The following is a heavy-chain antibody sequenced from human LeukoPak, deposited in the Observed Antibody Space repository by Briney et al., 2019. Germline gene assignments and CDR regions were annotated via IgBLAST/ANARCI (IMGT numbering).Heavy chain of an antibody. Sequence: GGSLRLSCAASGFTFSSYAMHWVRQAPGKGLEWVAVISYDGSNKYYADSVKGRFTISRDNSKNTLYLQMNSLRAEDTAVYYCARTWELLPYFDYWGQGTLVTVSS. CDR3: ARTWELLPYFDY. J-gene: IGHJ4*02. CDR1: GFTFSSYA. V-gene: IGHV3-30-3*01. D-gene: IGHD1-26*01. CDR2: ISYDGSNK.